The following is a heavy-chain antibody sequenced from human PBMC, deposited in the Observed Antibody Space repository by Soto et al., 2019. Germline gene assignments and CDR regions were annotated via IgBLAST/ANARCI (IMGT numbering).Heavy chain of an antibody. J-gene: IGHJ6*02. CDR2: ISSSSSYI. V-gene: IGHV3-21*01. CDR1: GFTFSSYS. CDR3: AREGWGLRRSYYYYGMDV. Sequence: SLRLSCAASGFTFSSYSMNWVRQAPGKGLEWVSSISSSSSYIYYADSVKGRFTISRDNAKNSLYLQMNSLRAEDTAVYYCAREGWGLRRSYYYYGMDVWGQGTTVTVSS. D-gene: IGHD1-26*01.